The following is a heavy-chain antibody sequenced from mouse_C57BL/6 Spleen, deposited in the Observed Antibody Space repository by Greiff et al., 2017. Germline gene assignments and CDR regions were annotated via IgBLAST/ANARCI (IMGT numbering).Heavy chain of an antibody. D-gene: IGHD2-3*01. V-gene: IGHV1-55*01. J-gene: IGHJ4*01. CDR3: ERNYDGYYVSCALDY. CDR1: GYTFTSYW. Sequence: QVQLQQPGAELVKPGASVKMSCKASGYTFTSYWITWVKQRPGQGLEWLGDIFPGSGSTNYNEKVKSKATLSVDTSSSATYIHLSSLTSEASAVYYCERNYDGYYVSCALDYWGEGTSVTVSS. CDR2: IFPGSGST.